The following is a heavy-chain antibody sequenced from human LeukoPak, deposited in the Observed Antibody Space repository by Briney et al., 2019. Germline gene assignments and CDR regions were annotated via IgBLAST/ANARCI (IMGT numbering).Heavy chain of an antibody. CDR2: IYYSGST. CDR3: ARHRDGGPHFDY. Sequence: PSETLSLTCTVSGGSISSYYWSWIRQPPGKGLEWIGYIYYSGSTNYNPSLKSRATISVDTSKNQFSLKLSSVTAADTAVYYCARHRDGGPHFDYWGQGTLVTVSS. V-gene: IGHV4-59*08. CDR1: GGSISSYY. J-gene: IGHJ4*02. D-gene: IGHD4-23*01.